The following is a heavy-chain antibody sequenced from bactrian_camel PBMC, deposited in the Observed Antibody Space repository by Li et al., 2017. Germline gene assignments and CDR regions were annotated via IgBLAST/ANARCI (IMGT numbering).Heavy chain of an antibody. CDR1: GYTLPMN. J-gene: IGHJ4*01. V-gene: IGHV3S53*01. D-gene: IGHD1*01. CDR2: IAGDGRT. Sequence: HVQLVESGGGLVQPGGSLRLSCVASGYTLPMNMGWFRRLPGQEREGVAAIAGDGRTDYADSVKGRFTISRDGAKNTMYLQMNSLKSEDSALYYCAALLGGYWGQGTQVTVS. CDR3: AALLGGY.